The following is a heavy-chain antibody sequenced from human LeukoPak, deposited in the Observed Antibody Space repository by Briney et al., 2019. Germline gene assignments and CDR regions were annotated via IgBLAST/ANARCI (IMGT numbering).Heavy chain of an antibody. CDR1: GFTVSSNY. Sequence: GGSLRLSCAASGFTVSSNYMSWVRQAPGKGLEWVSVIYSGGSTYYADSVKGRFTISRDNSKNTLHLQMNSLRAEDTAVYYCAREGCGGDCYSYYYYGMDVWGQGTTVTVSS. CDR2: IYSGGST. V-gene: IGHV3-53*01. D-gene: IGHD2-21*02. J-gene: IGHJ6*02. CDR3: AREGCGGDCYSYYYYGMDV.